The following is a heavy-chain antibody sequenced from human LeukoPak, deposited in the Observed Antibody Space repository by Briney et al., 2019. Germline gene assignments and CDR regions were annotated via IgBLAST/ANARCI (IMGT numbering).Heavy chain of an antibody. V-gene: IGHV3-7*01. CDR1: GFTFSNYW. Sequence: GGSLRLSCAASGFTFSNYWMSWVRQAPGKGLEWVANIKEDGSEKFHVGSVRGRFTISRDNAKHSLYLQMNSLRAEDTAVYYCARDNPFDYWGQGTLVTVSS. J-gene: IGHJ4*02. CDR3: ARDNPFDY. CDR2: IKEDGSEK.